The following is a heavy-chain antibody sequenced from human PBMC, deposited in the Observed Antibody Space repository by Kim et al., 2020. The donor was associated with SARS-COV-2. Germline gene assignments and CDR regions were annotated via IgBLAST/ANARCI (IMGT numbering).Heavy chain of an antibody. D-gene: IGHD2-2*01. J-gene: IGHJ3*02. CDR3: ARDFLYCSSTSCYVEDAFDI. Sequence: GGSLRLSCAASGFTFSSYGMHWVRQAPGKGLEWVAVIWYDGSNKYYADSVKGRFTISRDNSKNTLYLQMNSLRAEDTAVYYCARDFLYCSSTSCYVEDAFDIWGQGTMVTVSS. CDR2: IWYDGSNK. CDR1: GFTFSSYG. V-gene: IGHV3-33*01.